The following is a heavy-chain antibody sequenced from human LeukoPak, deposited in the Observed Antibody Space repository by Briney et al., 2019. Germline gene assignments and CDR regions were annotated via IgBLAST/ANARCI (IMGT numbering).Heavy chain of an antibody. D-gene: IGHD6-19*01. CDR2: ITFDGSNK. CDR3: AKDKGAGYSSGWLYFDY. V-gene: IGHV3-30*18. CDR1: GFTFSNYG. Sequence: GGSLRLSCAASGFTFSNYGMHWVRQAPGKGLELVAIITFDGSNKYYADSVKGRFTISRDNSKSTLHLQVNSLRAEDTAVYYCAKDKGAGYSSGWLYFDYWGQGTLVTVSS. J-gene: IGHJ4*02.